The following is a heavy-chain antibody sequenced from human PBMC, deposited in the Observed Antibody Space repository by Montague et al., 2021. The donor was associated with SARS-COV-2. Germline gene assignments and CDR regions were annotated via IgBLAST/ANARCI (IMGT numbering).Heavy chain of an antibody. CDR1: GFSLSTSGMC. Sequence: PALVKPTQTLTLTCTFSGFSLSTSGMCVSWIRQPPGKALEWLALIDWDDDKYYSTSLKTRLTISKDTSKNQVVLTMTNMDPVDTATYYCARTMDAGTYYYDSSGYYPFDYWGQGTLATVSS. CDR3: ARTMDAGTYYYDSSGYYPFDY. V-gene: IGHV2-70*01. CDR2: IDWDDDK. D-gene: IGHD3-22*01. J-gene: IGHJ4*02.